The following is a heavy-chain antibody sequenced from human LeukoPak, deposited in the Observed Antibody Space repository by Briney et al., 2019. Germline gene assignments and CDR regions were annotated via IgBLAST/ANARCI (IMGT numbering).Heavy chain of an antibody. CDR3: ARFGEPYYYYGMDV. D-gene: IGHD1-14*01. CDR1: GGSISSGGYS. V-gene: IGHV4-31*03. Sequence: SETLSLTCTVSGGSISSGGYSWSWIRQHPGKGLEWIGCIYYSGSTYYNPSLKSRVTISVDTSKNQFSLKLSSVTAADTAVYYCARFGEPYYYYGMDVWGQGTTVTVSS. CDR2: IYYSGST. J-gene: IGHJ6*02.